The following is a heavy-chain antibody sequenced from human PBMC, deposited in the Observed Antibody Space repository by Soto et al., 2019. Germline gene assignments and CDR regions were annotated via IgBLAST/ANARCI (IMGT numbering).Heavy chain of an antibody. Sequence: SETLSLTCTVSSGSISSSDHFWAWIRRPPGKGLEWIGNIYYSGSTYYNPSLKSRVTISVDTSKNQFSLKLSSMTAADTAVYYCARVLRDYPFYYYYTDVWGKGTTVTVSS. CDR3: ARVLRDYPFYYYYTDV. J-gene: IGHJ6*03. V-gene: IGHV4-39*01. CDR1: SGSISSSDHF. D-gene: IGHD3-10*01. CDR2: IYYSGST.